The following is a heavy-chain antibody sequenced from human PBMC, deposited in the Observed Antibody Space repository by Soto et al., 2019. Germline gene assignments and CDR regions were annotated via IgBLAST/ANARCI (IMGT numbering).Heavy chain of an antibody. CDR3: ARDSSHIVVVPVARVMDWFAP. CDR2: ISGSSSNT. D-gene: IGHD2-2*01. J-gene: IGHJ5*02. V-gene: IGHV3-11*06. Sequence: QVQLVESGGGLVKPGGSLRLSCAASGFTFSDYYMSWIRQAPGKGLEWVSYISGSSSNTKYADSVKGRFTISRDNAKNSLYLQRNSLRAEDTAVYYCARDSSHIVVVPVARVMDWFAPWGQGTLVTVSS. CDR1: GFTFSDYY.